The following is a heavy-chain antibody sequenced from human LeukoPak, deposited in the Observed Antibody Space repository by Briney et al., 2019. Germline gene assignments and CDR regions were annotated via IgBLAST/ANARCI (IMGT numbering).Heavy chain of an antibody. J-gene: IGHJ4*02. CDR1: GFTFSSYS. CDR3: ARGSHYYDSSGYYYFDY. Sequence: PGGSLRLSCAASGFTFSSYSMNWVRQAPGKGLEWVSSISSSSSYIYYADSVKGRFTISRDNAKNSLYLQMNSLRAEDTAVYYCARGSHYYDSSGYYYFDYWGQGTLVTVSS. V-gene: IGHV3-21*01. CDR2: ISSSSSYI. D-gene: IGHD3-22*01.